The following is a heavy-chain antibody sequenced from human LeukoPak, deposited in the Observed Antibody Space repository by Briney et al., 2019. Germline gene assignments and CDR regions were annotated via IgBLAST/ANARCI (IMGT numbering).Heavy chain of an antibody. J-gene: IGHJ5*02. V-gene: IGHV4-59*01. Sequence: SETLSLTCTVSGDSLSNYYWSWIRQPPEKGLEWIGYIYHTASTNYNPSLKSRVTISVDTSKNRFSLKLSAVTAADTAMYFCARYLDGGYIWLDPWGQGTLVTVSS. CDR1: GDSLSNYY. D-gene: IGHD4-23*01. CDR2: IYHTAST. CDR3: ARYLDGGYIWLDP.